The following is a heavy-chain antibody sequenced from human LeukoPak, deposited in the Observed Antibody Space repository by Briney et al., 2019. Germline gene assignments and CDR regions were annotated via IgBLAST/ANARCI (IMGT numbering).Heavy chain of an antibody. CDR3: ARHGYYYYGMDV. Sequence: SETLSLTCAVYGGSFSGYYWSWIRQPPGKGLEWIGEINHSGSTNYNPSLKSRVTISVDTSKNQFSLKLSSVTAADTAVYYCARHGYYYYGMDVWGQGTTVTVSS. CDR2: INHSGST. J-gene: IGHJ6*02. V-gene: IGHV4-34*01. CDR1: GGSFSGYY.